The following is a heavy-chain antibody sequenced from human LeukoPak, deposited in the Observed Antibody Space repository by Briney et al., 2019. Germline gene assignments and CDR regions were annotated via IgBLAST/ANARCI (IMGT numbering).Heavy chain of an antibody. CDR3: ARDMWDKDMDDY. V-gene: IGHV3-30-3*01. Sequence: PGGSLRLSCAASGFTFSSYAMHWVRQAPGKGLEWVAVISYDGSNKYHADSVKGRFTISRDDSKNTLSLQMNSLRAEDTAVYYFARDMWDKDMDDYWGQGTLVTVSS. CDR2: ISYDGSNK. J-gene: IGHJ4*02. CDR1: GFTFSSYA. D-gene: IGHD5-18*01.